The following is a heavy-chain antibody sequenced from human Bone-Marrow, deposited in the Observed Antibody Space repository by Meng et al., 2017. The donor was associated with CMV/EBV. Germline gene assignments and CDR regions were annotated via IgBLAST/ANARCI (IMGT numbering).Heavy chain of an antibody. CDR3: ARDLSDCSSTSCYYYYYYGMDV. V-gene: IGHV3-21*01. D-gene: IGHD2-2*01. CDR2: ISSSSSYI. Sequence: GGSLRLSCAASGFTFSNCEMNWVRQAPGKGLEWVSSISSSSSYIYYADSVKGRFTISRDNAKNSLYLQMNSLRAEDTAVYYCARDLSDCSSTSCYYYYYYGMDVWGQGTTVTVSS. CDR1: GFTFSNCE. J-gene: IGHJ6*02.